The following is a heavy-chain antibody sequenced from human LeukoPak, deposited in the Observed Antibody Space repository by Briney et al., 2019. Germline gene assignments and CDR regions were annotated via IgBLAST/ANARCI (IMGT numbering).Heavy chain of an antibody. V-gene: IGHV1-2*02. D-gene: IGHD2-8*01. Sequence: ASVKVSCKASGYTFTSYYMHWVRQAPGQGLEWMGIINPSGGSTNYAQRFQGRVTMTRDTSISTAYMELSGLRSDDTAVYYCARAEKCTNGVCGLTGIDYWGQGTLVTVSS. J-gene: IGHJ4*02. CDR1: GYTFTSYY. CDR3: ARAEKCTNGVCGLTGIDY. CDR2: INPSGGST.